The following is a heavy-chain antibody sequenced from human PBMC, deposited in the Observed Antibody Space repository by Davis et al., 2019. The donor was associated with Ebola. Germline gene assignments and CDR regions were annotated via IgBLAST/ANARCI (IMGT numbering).Heavy chain of an antibody. CDR3: ARGRSPLFSA. D-gene: IGHD1-26*01. CDR2: ISAYNGNT. J-gene: IGHJ5*02. Sequence: AASVKVSCKASGYTFTSYGISWVRQAPGQGLEWMGWISAYNGNTNYAQKLQGRVTITRDTSASTGNIELSSLTSEDTAVYFCARGRSPLFSAWGQGTLVTVSS. CDR1: GYTFTSYG. V-gene: IGHV1-18*01.